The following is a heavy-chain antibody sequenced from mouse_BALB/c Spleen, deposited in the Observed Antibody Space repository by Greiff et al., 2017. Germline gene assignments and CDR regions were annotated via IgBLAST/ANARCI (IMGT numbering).Heavy chain of an antibody. J-gene: IGHJ3*01. Sequence: EVMLVESGGGLVKPGGSLKLSCAASGFTFSDYYMYWVRQTPEKRLEWVATISDGGSYTYYPDSVKGRFTISRDNAKNNLYLQMSSLKSEDTAMYYCAREGRGNYAWFAYWGQGTLVTVSA. V-gene: IGHV5-4*02. CDR2: ISDGGSYT. CDR1: GFTFSDYY. CDR3: AREGRGNYAWFAY. D-gene: IGHD2-1*01.